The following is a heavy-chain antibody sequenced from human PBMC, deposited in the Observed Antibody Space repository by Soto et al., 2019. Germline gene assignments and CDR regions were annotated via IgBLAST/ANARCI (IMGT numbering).Heavy chain of an antibody. D-gene: IGHD3-10*01. J-gene: IGHJ3*02. V-gene: IGHV1-18*01. CDR3: ARGRWFGELSYTDAFDI. CDR2: ISAYNGNT. Sequence: QVQLVQSGAEVKKPGASVKVSCKASGYTFTSYGISWVRQAPGQGLEWMGWISAYNGNTNYAQKLQGRVTMTTDTSTSTAYMGLRSLRSDDTAGYYCARGRWFGELSYTDAFDIWGQGTMVTVSS. CDR1: GYTFTSYG.